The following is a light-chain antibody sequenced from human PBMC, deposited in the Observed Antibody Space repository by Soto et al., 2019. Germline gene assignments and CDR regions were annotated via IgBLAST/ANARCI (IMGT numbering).Light chain of an antibody. J-gene: IGLJ3*02. Sequence: QLVLTQSPSASASLGASVKLTYTLSSGHSTYAIAWHQQQPEKGPRYLMKLNSDGSHSKGDGIPDRFSGSSSGAERYLTISSLQSEDEADYYCQTWGTGPWVFGGGTKLIVL. CDR1: SGHSTYA. CDR3: QTWGTGPWV. V-gene: IGLV4-69*01. CDR2: LNSDGSH.